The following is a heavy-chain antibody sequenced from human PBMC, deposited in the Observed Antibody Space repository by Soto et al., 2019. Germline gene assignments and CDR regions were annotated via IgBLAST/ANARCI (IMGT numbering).Heavy chain of an antibody. J-gene: IGHJ4*02. Sequence: SETLSLTCTVSGGPISAYYWSWIRQPPEKGLEWIGYIYYSGSTTYNPSLKSRVTISVDTSKNQFSLKLSSVTAADTAVYHCARGGRQMVPPKASYYFDYWGQGALVTVSS. CDR1: GGPISAYY. D-gene: IGHD2-8*01. CDR3: ARGGRQMVPPKASYYFDY. V-gene: IGHV4-59*01. CDR2: IYYSGST.